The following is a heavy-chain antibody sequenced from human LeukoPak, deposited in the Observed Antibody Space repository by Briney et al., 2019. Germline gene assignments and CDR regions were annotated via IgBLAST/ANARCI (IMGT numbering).Heavy chain of an antibody. V-gene: IGHV1-2*02. CDR1: GYTXTGYY. CDR2: INANSGGT. Sequence: GASVKVSCKASGYTXTGYYMHWVRQAPGQGLEWMGWINANSGGTNYAQKFQGRVTMTRDTSISTAYMELSRLRSDDTAVYYCARSSRYDIWTGYPYWGQGTLVTVSP. D-gene: IGHD3-9*01. CDR3: ARSSRYDIWTGYPY. J-gene: IGHJ4*02.